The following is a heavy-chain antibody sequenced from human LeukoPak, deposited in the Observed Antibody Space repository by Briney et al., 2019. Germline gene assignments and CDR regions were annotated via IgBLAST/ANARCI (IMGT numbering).Heavy chain of an antibody. D-gene: IGHD2-2*02. Sequence: PGGSLRLSCAASGFIFSNYNMNWVRQAPGKGLEWVSYIRSSSSTIYYADSVKGRFTISRDNAKNSLDLQMNSLRAEDTAVYYCAKDPARPCSSTSCYIGGGEDYMDVWGKGTTVTVSS. J-gene: IGHJ6*03. CDR3: AKDPARPCSSTSCYIGGGEDYMDV. CDR1: GFIFSNYN. CDR2: IRSSSSTI. V-gene: IGHV3-48*04.